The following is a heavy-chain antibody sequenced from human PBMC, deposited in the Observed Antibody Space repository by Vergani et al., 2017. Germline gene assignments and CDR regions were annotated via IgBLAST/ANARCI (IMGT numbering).Heavy chain of an antibody. Sequence: VQLAESGGGRVQPGRSLRLSCAASGFSFSSHAIHWVRQAPGMGLEWVAVISNDGSKKYYADSVKGRFTISRDNSKNTLDLQMNSLRTQDTAVYYCAKAGSVTSGSLQYNFYMDVWGKGTTVTVS. D-gene: IGHD3-10*01. CDR3: AKAGSVTSGSLQYNFYMDV. V-gene: IGHV3-30*18. CDR2: ISNDGSKK. J-gene: IGHJ6*03. CDR1: GFSFSSHA.